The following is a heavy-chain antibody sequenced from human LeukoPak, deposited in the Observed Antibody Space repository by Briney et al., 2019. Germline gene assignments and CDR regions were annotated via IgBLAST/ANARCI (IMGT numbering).Heavy chain of an antibody. D-gene: IGHD4/OR15-4a*01. CDR1: GFTFSSYA. Sequence: GGSLRLSCAASGFTFSSYAMSWVRQAPGKGLEWVSAISGSGGSTYYADSVKGRFTISRDNSKNTLYLQMNSLRAEDTAVYHCARDRVPTPYNWFDPWGQGTLVTVSS. V-gene: IGHV3-23*01. J-gene: IGHJ5*02. CDR3: ARDRVPTPYNWFDP. CDR2: ISGSGGST.